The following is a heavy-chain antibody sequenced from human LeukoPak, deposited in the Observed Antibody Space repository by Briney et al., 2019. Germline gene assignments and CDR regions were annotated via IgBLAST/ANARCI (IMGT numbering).Heavy chain of an antibody. CDR1: RFTYSSYN. CDR3: AEVVRSEPRRNFDY. J-gene: IGHJ4*02. Sequence: GGSLRLSYAAPRFTYSSYNMPGVRQAPGKGLEWVSTITASRGNTYYADSVKGRFTISRDTSKNTLYHQMNSLRADDTTVYYCAEVVRSEPRRNFDYWGQGTLVTVSS. CDR2: ITASRGNT. V-gene: IGHV3-23*01. D-gene: IGHD3-10*01.